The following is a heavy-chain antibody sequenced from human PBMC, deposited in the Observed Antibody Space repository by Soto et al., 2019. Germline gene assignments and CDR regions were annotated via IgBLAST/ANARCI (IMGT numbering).Heavy chain of an antibody. Sequence: QVQLVQSGAEVKKPGSSVKVSCKASGGTFSSYAISWVRQAPGQGLEWMGGIIPIFGTANYAQKFQGRVTITADESTSTAYIELSSLRSEDTAVYYCARAGEYYYDSSGYYYFDYWGQGTLVTVSS. CDR3: ARAGEYYYDSSGYYYFDY. J-gene: IGHJ4*02. V-gene: IGHV1-69*01. CDR1: GGTFSSYA. D-gene: IGHD3-22*01. CDR2: IIPIFGTA.